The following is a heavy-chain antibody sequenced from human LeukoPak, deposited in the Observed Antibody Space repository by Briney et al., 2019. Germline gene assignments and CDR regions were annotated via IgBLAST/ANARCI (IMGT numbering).Heavy chain of an antibody. Sequence: SETLSLTCSVSSDFVSGYYWTWIRQPPGKGLEWIGEINHGGSTNYNPSLKSRVTISVDTSKNQFSLNLGSVTAADTAGYYCARVSGSNWLDYWGQGTLVTVSS. CDR3: ARVSGSNWLDY. CDR2: INHGGST. V-gene: IGHV4-34*01. D-gene: IGHD1-26*01. CDR1: SDFVSGYY. J-gene: IGHJ4*02.